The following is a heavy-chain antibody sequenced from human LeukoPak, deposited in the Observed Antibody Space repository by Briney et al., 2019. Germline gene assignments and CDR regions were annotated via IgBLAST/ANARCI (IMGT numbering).Heavy chain of an antibody. V-gene: IGHV3-48*01. CDR3: ARSECISTSCYSGEGIFDY. J-gene: IGHJ4*02. CDR1: GSTFSSYS. CDR2: ISIKRTTI. Sequence: PGRSLRPSRVTSGSTFSSYSINCVSQAPGNWLELVSYISIKRTTITYADSVKGRFTISREKAIKSLYLHMSTLRAEDTAMYYWARSECISTSCYSGEGIFDYWGQGTLVTVSS. D-gene: IGHD2-2*01.